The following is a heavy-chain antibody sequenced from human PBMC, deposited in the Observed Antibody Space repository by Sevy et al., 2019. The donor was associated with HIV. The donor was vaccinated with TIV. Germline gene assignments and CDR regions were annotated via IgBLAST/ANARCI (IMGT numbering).Heavy chain of an antibody. CDR1: GFIFSRYG. D-gene: IGHD2-21*02. CDR3: ARESGSDWYLDS. Sequence: GGSLRLSCIASGFIFSRYGVHWVRQAPGKGLEWVASIFNDGKTKYYGDPVKGRFTSSRDDSKNTLYLKMDSLRAEDTAVYYCARESGSDWYLDSWGQGTLVTVSS. J-gene: IGHJ4*02. CDR2: IFNDGKTK. V-gene: IGHV3-33*01.